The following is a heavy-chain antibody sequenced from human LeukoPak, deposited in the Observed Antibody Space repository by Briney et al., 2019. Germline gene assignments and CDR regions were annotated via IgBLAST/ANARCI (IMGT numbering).Heavy chain of an antibody. CDR1: GGSISSYY. CDR2: IYYSGST. D-gene: IGHD6-13*01. Sequence: PSETLSLTCTVSGGSISSYYWSWIRQPPGEGLEWIGYIYYSGSTNYNPSLKSRVTISVDTSKNQFSLKLSSVTAADTAVYYCASTCSYSSSWSYYYYYYMDVWGKGTTVTVSS. J-gene: IGHJ6*03. CDR3: ASTCSYSSSWSYYYYYYMDV. V-gene: IGHV4-59*01.